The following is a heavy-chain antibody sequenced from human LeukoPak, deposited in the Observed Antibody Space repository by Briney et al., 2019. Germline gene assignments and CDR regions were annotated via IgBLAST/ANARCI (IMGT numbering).Heavy chain of an antibody. J-gene: IGHJ4*02. D-gene: IGHD4-11*01. CDR1: GFTFTDYA. CDR3: AKGLTTHDY. CDR2: IRYGADST. Sequence: GGSLRLSCAASGFTFTDYAMTWVRQAPGKGLEWVSTIRYGADSTYYADSVKGRFTISRDNSKNTLYLQMNSLRADDTAVYDCAKGLTTHDYWGQGTLVTVSS. V-gene: IGHV3-23*01.